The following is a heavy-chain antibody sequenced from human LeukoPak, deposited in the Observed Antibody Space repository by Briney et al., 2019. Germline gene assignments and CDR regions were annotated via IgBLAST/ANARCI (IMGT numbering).Heavy chain of an antibody. CDR2: IYSSGT. V-gene: IGHV4-4*07. CDR1: GGSISSYY. CDR3: ARDSGTTGEVKCDP. Sequence: PSETLSLTCTVSGGSISSYYWSWIRQPAGQGLEWIGRIYSSGTDYNPSLKSRVTMSADTSRNQVSLTLSSVSAGDTAVYYCARDSGTTGEVKCDPWGQGTLVTVSS. J-gene: IGHJ5*02. D-gene: IGHD3-10*01.